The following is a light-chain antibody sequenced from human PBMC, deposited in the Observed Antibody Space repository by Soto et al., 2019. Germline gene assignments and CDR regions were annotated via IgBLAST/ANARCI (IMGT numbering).Light chain of an antibody. Sequence: EIVLTQSPATLSSFPGDRVTLSCRASQAVNTRLAWYQHKPGQAPRLLIYLASNRAAGVPARFSGSGSGTDFTLTISDVEPEDFAVYYCHQRQSWPRTLGGGTKLDTK. J-gene: IGKJ4*01. V-gene: IGKV3-11*01. CDR3: HQRQSWPRT. CDR1: QAVNTR. CDR2: LAS.